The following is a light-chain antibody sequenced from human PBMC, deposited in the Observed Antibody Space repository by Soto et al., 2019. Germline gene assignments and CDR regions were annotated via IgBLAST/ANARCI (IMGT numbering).Light chain of an antibody. Sequence: AIRMTQSPSSFSASTGDRVTITCRARQGISSYLAWYEQKPGKAPKLLIYAASTLQSGVPSRFSGGGSGTDFTLTFSCLPSEDFATDDGKQYYSYPWTCGQGTKVEIK. CDR3: KQYYSYPWT. V-gene: IGKV1-8*01. J-gene: IGKJ1*01. CDR1: QGISSY. CDR2: AAS.